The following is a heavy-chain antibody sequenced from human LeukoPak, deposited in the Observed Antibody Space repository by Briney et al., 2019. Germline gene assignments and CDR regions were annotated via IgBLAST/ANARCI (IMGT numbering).Heavy chain of an antibody. CDR2: INHSGST. Sequence: PSETLSLTCAVYGGSFSGYYWSWIRQPPGKGLEWIGEINHSGSTNYNPSLKSRVTISVDTSKNQFSLKLSSVTAADTAVYYCARRPTYYDILTGLYYYYMDVWGKGTTVTASS. CDR3: ARRPTYYDILTGLYYYYMDV. D-gene: IGHD3-9*01. J-gene: IGHJ6*03. V-gene: IGHV4-34*01. CDR1: GGSFSGYY.